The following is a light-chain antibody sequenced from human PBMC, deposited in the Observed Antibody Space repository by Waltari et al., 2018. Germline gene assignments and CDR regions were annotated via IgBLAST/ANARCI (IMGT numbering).Light chain of an antibody. V-gene: IGKV1-5*03. CDR3: QQYNTYSLT. CDR1: QSISSW. J-gene: IGKJ4*01. Sequence: DVQMTQSPSTLSASVGDRVTITCRASQSISSWLAWYQQKPGKAPKFLIYKASNLESGVPSRFSGSGSGTEFTRTISSLQPDDFATYYCQQYNTYSLTFGGGTKVEIK. CDR2: KAS.